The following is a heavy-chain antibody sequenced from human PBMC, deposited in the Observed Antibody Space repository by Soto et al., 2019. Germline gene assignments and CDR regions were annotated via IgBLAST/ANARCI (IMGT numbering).Heavy chain of an antibody. CDR3: ARRFVLMVYAIPYSYYGMDV. V-gene: IGHV4-39*01. J-gene: IGHJ6*02. CDR2: IYYSGST. CDR1: GGSISSSSYY. Sequence: QLQLQESGPGLVKPSETLSLTCTVSGGSISSSSYYWGWIRQPPGKGLEWIGSIYYSGSTYYNPSLKSRVTISVDTSKNQFSLKLSSVTAADTAVYYCARRFVLMVYAIPYSYYGMDVWGQGTTVTVSS. D-gene: IGHD2-8*01.